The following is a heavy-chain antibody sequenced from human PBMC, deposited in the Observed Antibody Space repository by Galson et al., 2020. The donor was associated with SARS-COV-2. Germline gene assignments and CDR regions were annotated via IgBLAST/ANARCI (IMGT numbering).Heavy chain of an antibody. CDR3: ARFPAPEFDWLLLAYFDY. CDR1: GGSFSGYY. Sequence: SETLSLTCAVYGGSFSGYYWSWISQPPGKGLEWIGEINHSGSTNYNPSLKSRVTISVDTSKNQFSLKLSSVTAADTAVYYCARFPAPEFDWLLLAYFDYWGQGTLVTVSS. D-gene: IGHD3-9*01. J-gene: IGHJ4*02. CDR2: INHSGST. V-gene: IGHV4-34*01.